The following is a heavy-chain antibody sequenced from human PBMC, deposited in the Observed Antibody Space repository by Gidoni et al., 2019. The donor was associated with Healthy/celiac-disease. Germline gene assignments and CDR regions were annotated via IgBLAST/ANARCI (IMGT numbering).Heavy chain of an antibody. V-gene: IGHV5-10-1*03. J-gene: IGHJ3*02. Sequence: EVQLVQSGAEVKKPGESLRISCKGSGYSSTSYWISWVRQMPGKGLEWMGRIDPSDSYTNYRPSFQGHVTISADKSISTAYLQWSSLKASDTAMYYCARNLPYYDILTGYYEGDAFDIWGQGTMVTVSS. CDR2: IDPSDSYT. CDR1: GYSSTSYW. D-gene: IGHD3-9*01. CDR3: ARNLPYYDILTGYYEGDAFDI.